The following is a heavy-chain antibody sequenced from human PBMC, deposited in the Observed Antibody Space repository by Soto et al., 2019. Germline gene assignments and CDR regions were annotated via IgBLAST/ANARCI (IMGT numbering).Heavy chain of an antibody. CDR3: AKYIRDGWSGEFRGSDY. Sequence: EVQLVESGGGLVQPGRSLRLSCAASGFMFDDYAMHWVRQAPGKGLEWVSGISWNSGSIGYADSVKGRFTISRDNAKNSLYLQMNSLRAEDTALYYCAKYIRDGWSGEFRGSDYWGQGTLVTVSS. CDR2: ISWNSGSI. J-gene: IGHJ4*02. V-gene: IGHV3-9*01. D-gene: IGHD3-10*01. CDR1: GFMFDDYA.